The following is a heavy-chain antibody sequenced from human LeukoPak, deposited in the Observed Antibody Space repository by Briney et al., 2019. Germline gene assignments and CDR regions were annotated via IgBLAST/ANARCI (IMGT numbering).Heavy chain of an antibody. CDR1: GLTLSNSA. CDR3: VRRGDASSGWGDHDY. V-gene: IGHV3-23*01. CDR2: IGGSGDKT. Sequence: KPGGSLRLSCAASGLTLSNSAMGWVRQAPGKGLEWVSTIGGSGDKTFYADSVKGRFTIPRDNSKNMLHLQMSSLTGEDTALYYCVRRGDASSGWGDHDYWGQGALVTVSS. D-gene: IGHD6-19*01. J-gene: IGHJ4*02.